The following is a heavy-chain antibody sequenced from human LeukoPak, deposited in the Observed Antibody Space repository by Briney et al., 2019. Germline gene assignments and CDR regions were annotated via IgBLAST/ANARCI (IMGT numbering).Heavy chain of an antibody. CDR1: GFTFSSYA. CDR3: AKDYYGSGSYDTFDY. CDR2: ISGSGGST. D-gene: IGHD3-10*01. J-gene: IGHJ4*02. V-gene: IGHV3-23*01. Sequence: PGGSLRLSCAASGFTFSSYAMSWVRQAPGKGLEGVSAISGSGGSTYYADSVKGRFTISRDNSKNTLYLQMNSLRAEDTAVYYCAKDYYGSGSYDTFDYWGQGTLVTVSS.